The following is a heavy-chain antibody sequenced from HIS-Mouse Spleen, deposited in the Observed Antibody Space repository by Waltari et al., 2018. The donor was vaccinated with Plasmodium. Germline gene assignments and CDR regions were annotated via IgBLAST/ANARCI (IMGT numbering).Heavy chain of an antibody. CDR1: GFTFSSYW. D-gene: IGHD6-13*01. CDR2: IKQDGSEK. V-gene: IGHV3-7*01. J-gene: IGHJ2*01. Sequence: EVQLVESGGGLVQPGGSLRLSCAASGFTFSSYWMSWVRQAPGKGREGGANIKQDGSEKYYVDSGKGRFTISRDNAKNSLYLQMNSLRAEDTAVYYCASSWYWYFDLWGRGTLVTVSS. CDR3: ASSWYWYFDL.